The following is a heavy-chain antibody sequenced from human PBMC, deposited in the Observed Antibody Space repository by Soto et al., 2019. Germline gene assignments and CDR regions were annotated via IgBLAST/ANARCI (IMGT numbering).Heavy chain of an antibody. Sequence: VGSLRLSCAASGFTFSSYGMHWVRQAPGKGLEWVAVIWYDGSNKYYADSVKGRFTISRDNSKNTLYLQMNSLRAEDTAVYYCARDFGITGTLSYFDYWGQGTLVTVSS. CDR3: ARDFGITGTLSYFDY. V-gene: IGHV3-33*01. J-gene: IGHJ4*02. CDR1: GFTFSSYG. D-gene: IGHD1-20*01. CDR2: IWYDGSNK.